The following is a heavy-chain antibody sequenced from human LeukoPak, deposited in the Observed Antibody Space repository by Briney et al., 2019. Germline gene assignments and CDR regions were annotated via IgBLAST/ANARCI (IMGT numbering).Heavy chain of an antibody. CDR3: ARVTVGSSGPSYYFDY. CDR1: GYTFTSYY. D-gene: IGHD6-19*01. Sequence: ASVKVSCKASGYTFTSYYMHWVRQAPGQGLEWMGIINPSGGSTSYAQKFQGRVTMTRDTSTGTVYMELSSLRSEDTAVYYCARVTVGSSGPSYYFDYWGQGTLVTVSS. CDR2: INPSGGST. J-gene: IGHJ4*02. V-gene: IGHV1-46*01.